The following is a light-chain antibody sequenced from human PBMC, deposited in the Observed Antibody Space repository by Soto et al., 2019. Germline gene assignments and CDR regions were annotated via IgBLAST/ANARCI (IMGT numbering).Light chain of an antibody. CDR1: SSDVGAHNF. Sequence: VLTQPPSASGSPGQSVTISCTGTSSDVGAHNFVSWHQQHPGKAPKLMVYEVSKRPSGVPDRFSGSKSGNTASLTVSGLQAEDEADYYCSSYAGSNNYVFGTGTKLTVL. CDR2: EVS. J-gene: IGLJ1*01. CDR3: SSYAGSNNYV. V-gene: IGLV2-8*01.